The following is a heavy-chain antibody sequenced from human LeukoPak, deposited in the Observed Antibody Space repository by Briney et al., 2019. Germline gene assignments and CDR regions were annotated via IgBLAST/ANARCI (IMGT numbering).Heavy chain of an antibody. D-gene: IGHD6-13*01. CDR1: GGSISSSSYY. V-gene: IGHV4-39*01. CDR3: ASVSRAVAGTKGWFDP. Sequence: PSETLSLTCTVSGGSISSSSYYWGWIRQPPGKGLEWIGRIYYSGSTYYNPSLKSRVTISVDTSKNQFSLKLSSVTAADTAVYYCASVSRAVAGTKGWFDPWGQGTLVTVSS. J-gene: IGHJ5*02. CDR2: IYYSGST.